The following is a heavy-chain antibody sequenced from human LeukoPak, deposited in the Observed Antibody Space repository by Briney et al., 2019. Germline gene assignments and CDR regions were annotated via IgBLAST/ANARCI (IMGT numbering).Heavy chain of an antibody. J-gene: IGHJ4*02. CDR1: GFTFSNYA. CDR3: ARDFSSAMVTLPFDY. CDR2: ISYDGSNK. Sequence: PGGSLRLSCAASGFTFSNYAIHWVRQAPGKGLEWMAVISYDGSNKYYADSVKGRFTISRDNSKNTLYLQMNSLRAEDTAVYYCARDFSSAMVTLPFDYWGQGTLATVSS. D-gene: IGHD5-18*01. V-gene: IGHV3-30-3*01.